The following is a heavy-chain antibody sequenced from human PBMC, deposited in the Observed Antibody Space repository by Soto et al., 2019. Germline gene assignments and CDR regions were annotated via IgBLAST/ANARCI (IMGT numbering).Heavy chain of an antibody. CDR1: GYTLTELS. Sequence: ASVKVSCKVSGYTLTELSMHWVRQAPGKGLEWMGGFDPEDGETIYAQKFQGRVTMTEDTSTDTAYMELSSLRSEDTAVYYCATSSGSYYHADAFDIWGQGTMVTVS. J-gene: IGHJ3*02. V-gene: IGHV1-24*01. CDR3: ATSSGSYYHADAFDI. CDR2: FDPEDGET. D-gene: IGHD1-26*01.